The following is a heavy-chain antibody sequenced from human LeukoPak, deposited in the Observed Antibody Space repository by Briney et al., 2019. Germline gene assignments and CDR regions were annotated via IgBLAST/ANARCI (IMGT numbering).Heavy chain of an antibody. D-gene: IGHD3-9*01. J-gene: IGHJ6*01. CDR1: GYXFASYW. Sequence: GESLDIYCKGSGYXFASYWIGLVRQMPGKGLGLSGRIAPSGCHTNYSPSLQWHVTISADKSITAAYLQWSSLKASHTAMYFCAAGGDFDWLSNFEYGMYVWGQGATATVSS. CDR3: AAGGDFDWLSNFEYGMYV. V-gene: IGHV5-10-1*01. CDR2: IAPSGCHT.